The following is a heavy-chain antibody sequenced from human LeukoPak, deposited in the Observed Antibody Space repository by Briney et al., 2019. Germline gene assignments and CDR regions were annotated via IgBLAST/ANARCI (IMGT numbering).Heavy chain of an antibody. CDR3: ARDSSGYSHFDY. D-gene: IGHD3-22*01. J-gene: IGHJ4*02. CDR2: INHSGST. V-gene: IGHV4-34*01. CDR1: GRSFSGYY. Sequence: SETLSLTCAVYGRSFSGYYWSWIRQPPGKGLEWIGEINHSGSTNYNPSLKSRVTISVDTSKNQFSLKLSSVTAADTAVYYCARDSSGYSHFDYWGQGTLVTVSS.